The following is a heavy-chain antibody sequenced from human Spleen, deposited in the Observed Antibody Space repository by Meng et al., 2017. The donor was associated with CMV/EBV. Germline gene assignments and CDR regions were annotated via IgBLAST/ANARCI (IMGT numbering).Heavy chain of an antibody. Sequence: ASEFTFSRYWMSWVRQALGKGLEWVANINQDGSEKYYVESVKGRFIISRDNAKNSQFLQMNSLRAEDTAVYYCARAPGQYGDHADFWGQGTLVTVSS. CDR1: EFTFSRYW. V-gene: IGHV3-7*01. J-gene: IGHJ4*02. CDR2: INQDGSEK. CDR3: ARAPGQYGDHADF. D-gene: IGHD4-17*01.